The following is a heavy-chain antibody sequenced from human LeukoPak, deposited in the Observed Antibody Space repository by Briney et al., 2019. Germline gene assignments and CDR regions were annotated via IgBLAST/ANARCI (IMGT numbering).Heavy chain of an antibody. CDR2: INHSGST. CDR3: AQTLEVSTITVHY. CDR1: GGSFSSCY. V-gene: IGHV4-34*01. Sequence: SETPSLTCTFYGGSFSSCYWSWVRQPPGKGLEWIGEINHSGSTTYNPSLRSRVTISVDTSKKHFSLKLTSVTAADTAVYFCAQTLEVSTITVHYWGQGTLVTVSS. D-gene: IGHD2-8*02. J-gene: IGHJ4*02.